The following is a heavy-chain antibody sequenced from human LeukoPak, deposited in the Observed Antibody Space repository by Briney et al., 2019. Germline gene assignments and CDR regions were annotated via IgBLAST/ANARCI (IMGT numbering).Heavy chain of an antibody. CDR3: ARVMADYGSGSRRFDY. CDR2: ISSSSSYI. CDR1: GFTFSSYS. J-gene: IGHJ4*02. D-gene: IGHD3-10*01. V-gene: IGHV3-21*01. Sequence: PGGPLRLSCAASGFTFSSYSMNWVRQAPGKGLEWVSSISSSSSYIYYADSVKGRFTISRDNAKNSLYLQMNSLRAEDTAVYYCARVMADYGSGSRRFDYWGQGTLVTVSS.